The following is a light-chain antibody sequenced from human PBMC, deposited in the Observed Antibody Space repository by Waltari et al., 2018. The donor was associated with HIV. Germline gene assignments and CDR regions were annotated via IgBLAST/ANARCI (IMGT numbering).Light chain of an antibody. CDR3: SSCAGSNNGV. Sequence: LTQPPSASGSPGQSVTISCTGTSSDVGGYNYVSWYQQHPGKAPKLMIYEVSKRPSGGPDRFSGSKSGNTASLTVSGLQAEDEADYYCSSCAGSNNGVFGGGTKLTVL. CDR2: EVS. CDR1: SSDVGGYNY. J-gene: IGLJ3*02. V-gene: IGLV2-8*01.